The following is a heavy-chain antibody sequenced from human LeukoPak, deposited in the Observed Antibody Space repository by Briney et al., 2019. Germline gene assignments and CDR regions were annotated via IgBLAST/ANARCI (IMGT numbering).Heavy chain of an antibody. J-gene: IGHJ4*02. V-gene: IGHV4-59*01. Sequence: SETLSLTCTVSGGSLSSYYWSWIRQPPGKGLEWIGFISYSGSTNYNPSLKSRVTISVGTSKNQFSLKLSSVTAADTAVYYCARGGPTELLWFGELTPFDYWGQGTLVTVSS. CDR1: GGSLSSYY. CDR3: ARGGPTELLWFGELTPFDY. D-gene: IGHD3-10*01. CDR2: ISYSGST.